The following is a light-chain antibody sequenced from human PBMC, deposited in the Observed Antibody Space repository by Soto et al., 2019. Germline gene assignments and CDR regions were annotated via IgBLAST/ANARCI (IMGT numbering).Light chain of an antibody. Sequence: EIVLTQSPGTLSLSPGDGAALSCKASQSVHNYLAWYQQKPGXAPRLLIYGASNRAAGIPARFSGSGCGTYFTHTITTLEPADFAVYYCQQRSNWPPITFGQGKRLEIK. J-gene: IGKJ5*01. CDR3: QQRSNWPPIT. CDR1: QSVHNY. CDR2: GAS. V-gene: IGKV3-11*01.